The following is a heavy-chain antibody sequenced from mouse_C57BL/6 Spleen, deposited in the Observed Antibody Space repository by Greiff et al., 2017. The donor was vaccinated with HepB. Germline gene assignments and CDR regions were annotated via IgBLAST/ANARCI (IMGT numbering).Heavy chain of an antibody. CDR2: IHPNSGST. Sequence: QVQLQQPGAELVKPGASVKLSCKASGYTFTSYWMHWVKQRPGQGLEWIGMIHPNSGSTNYNEKFKSKATLTVDKSSSTAYMQLSSLTSEDSAVYYCARWYDAYYFDYWGQGTTLTVSS. D-gene: IGHD2-3*01. J-gene: IGHJ2*01. CDR1: GYTFTSYW. V-gene: IGHV1-64*01. CDR3: ARWYDAYYFDY.